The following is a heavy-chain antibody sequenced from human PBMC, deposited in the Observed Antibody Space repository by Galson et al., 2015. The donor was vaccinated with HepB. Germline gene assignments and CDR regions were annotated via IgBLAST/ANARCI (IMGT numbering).Heavy chain of an antibody. CDR3: VKDRGRSSSWYIGGYYFDY. D-gene: IGHD6-13*01. Sequence: SLRLSCAASGFTFSSYAMHWVRQAPGKGLEYVSAISSNGGSTYYADSVKGRSTISRDNSKNTLYLQMSSLRAEDTAVYYCVKDRGRSSSWYIGGYYFDYWGQGTLVTVSS. CDR1: GFTFSSYA. J-gene: IGHJ4*02. V-gene: IGHV3-64D*06. CDR2: ISSNGGST.